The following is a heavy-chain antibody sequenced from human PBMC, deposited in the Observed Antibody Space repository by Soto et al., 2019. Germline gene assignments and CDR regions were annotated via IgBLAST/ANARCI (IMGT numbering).Heavy chain of an antibody. D-gene: IGHD1-7*01. CDR2: LYPGDSDT. Sequence: GESLKISFKGSGYSFTSYWIGWVRQMPGKGLEWMGILYPGDSDTRYSPAFQGQGTISADKSISTAYLQWSSLKASDTAMYYCARLIRTLGTYYFDYWGQGTLVTVSS. J-gene: IGHJ4*02. V-gene: IGHV5-51*01. CDR1: GYSFTSYW. CDR3: ARLIRTLGTYYFDY.